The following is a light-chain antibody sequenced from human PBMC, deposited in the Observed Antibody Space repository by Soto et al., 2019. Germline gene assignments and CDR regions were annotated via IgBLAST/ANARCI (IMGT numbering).Light chain of an antibody. J-gene: IGKJ5*01. CDR2: DAS. V-gene: IGKV1-5*01. Sequence: DIQMTQSPSTLSASVGDRVTITCRASQSLNNDLAWYQQKPGKAPNLLIYDASTLERGVPSRFSGTGSGTEFTLAICSLQPDDFATYYCQQYHRSSVTFGQGTRLEIK. CDR3: QQYHRSSVT. CDR1: QSLNND.